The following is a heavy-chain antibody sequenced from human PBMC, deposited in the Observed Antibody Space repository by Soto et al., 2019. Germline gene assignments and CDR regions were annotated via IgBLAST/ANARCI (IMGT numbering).Heavy chain of an antibody. CDR2: TYYRSKWYN. V-gene: IGHV6-1*01. J-gene: IGHJ4*02. CDR1: GDSVSSNSAA. D-gene: IGHD1-26*01. CDR3: AREQLGATFPRPFWLGNDY. Sequence: SQTLSLTCAISGDSVSSNSAAWNWIRQSPSRGLEWLGRTYYRSKWYNDYAVSVKSRITINPDTSKNQFSLQLNSVTPEDTAVYYCAREQLGATFPRPFWLGNDYWGQGTLVTVSS.